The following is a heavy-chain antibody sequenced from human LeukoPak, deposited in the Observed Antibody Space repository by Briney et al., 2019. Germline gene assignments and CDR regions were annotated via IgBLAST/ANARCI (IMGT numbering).Heavy chain of an antibody. J-gene: IGHJ4*02. D-gene: IGHD6-19*01. Sequence: GGPLRLSCAASGFTVSSNYMSWVRQAPGKGLEWVSVIYSGDITYYADSVKGRFTISRDNSKNTLYLQMNSLRAEDTAVYYCAKYMSSGYWGQGTLVTVSS. CDR3: AKYMSSGY. V-gene: IGHV3-66*01. CDR2: IYSGDIT. CDR1: GFTVSSNY.